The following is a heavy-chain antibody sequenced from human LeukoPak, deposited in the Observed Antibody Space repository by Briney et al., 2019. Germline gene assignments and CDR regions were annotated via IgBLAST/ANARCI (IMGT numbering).Heavy chain of an antibody. Sequence: SQTLSLTCAISGDSVSSNSAAWNWIRQSPSRGLEWLGRTYYRSKWYNDYAISVKSRITINPDTSKNQFSLQLNSVTPEDTAVYYCARGYAAGYRSYYYYYMGVWGKGTTVTVSS. V-gene: IGHV6-1*01. CDR3: ARGYAAGYRSYYYYYMGV. CDR1: GDSVSSNSAA. J-gene: IGHJ6*03. D-gene: IGHD5-12*01. CDR2: TYYRSKWYN.